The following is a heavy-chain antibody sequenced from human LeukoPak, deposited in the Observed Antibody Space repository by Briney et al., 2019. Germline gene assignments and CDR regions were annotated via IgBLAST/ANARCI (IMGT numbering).Heavy chain of an antibody. CDR3: AKDSGSTSCYDY. CDR2: ISAYNGNT. CDR1: GYTFTSYY. J-gene: IGHJ4*02. Sequence: ASVKVSCKASGYTFTSYYMHWVRQAPGQGLEWMGWISAYNGNTNYAQKLQGRVTMTTDTSTSTAYMELRSLRSDDTAVYYCAKDSGSTSCYDYWGQGTLVTVSS. V-gene: IGHV1-18*04. D-gene: IGHD2-2*01.